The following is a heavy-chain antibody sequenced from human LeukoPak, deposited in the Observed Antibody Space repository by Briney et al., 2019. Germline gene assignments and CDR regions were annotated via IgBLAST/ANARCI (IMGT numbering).Heavy chain of an antibody. CDR1: GGSISSYY. D-gene: IGHD5-12*01. J-gene: IGHJ4*02. CDR3: ARVSGYDWESFHDY. Sequence: SETLSLTCTVSGGSISSYYWSWIRQPPGKGLERIGYIYYSGSANYNPSLKSRVTISVDTSKNQFSLRLSSVTAADTAVYYCARVSGYDWESFHDYWGQGILVTVSS. V-gene: IGHV4-59*01. CDR2: IYYSGSA.